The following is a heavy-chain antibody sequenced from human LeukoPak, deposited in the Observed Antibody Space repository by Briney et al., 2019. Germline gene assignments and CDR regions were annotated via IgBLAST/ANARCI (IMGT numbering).Heavy chain of an antibody. CDR3: ARDPSAFDI. CDR1: GFTFSDYW. Sequence: GGSLRLSCAAFGFTFSDYWMSWVRQAPGKGLEWVANIKQDGSEKYYVDSVKGRCTISRDNAKNSLHLQMNSLRAEDTAVYYCARDPSAFDIWGQGTMVTVSS. V-gene: IGHV3-7*05. J-gene: IGHJ3*02. CDR2: IKQDGSEK.